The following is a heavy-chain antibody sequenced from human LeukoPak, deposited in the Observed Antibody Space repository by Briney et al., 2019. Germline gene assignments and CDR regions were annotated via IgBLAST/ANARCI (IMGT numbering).Heavy chain of an antibody. CDR2: ISAYNGNT. D-gene: IGHD2-2*01. CDR1: GYTFTSYG. Sequence: ASVKVSCKASGYTFTSYGMSGVRQAPGQGLDWMGWISAYNGNTNYAQKLQGRVTITTDTSTSTAYMELRSLRSDDTAVYYCARYIVVVPAAMGDIAMVYYYYYGMDVWGQGTTVTVSS. V-gene: IGHV1-18*01. CDR3: ARYIVVVPAAMGDIAMVYYYYYGMDV. J-gene: IGHJ6*02.